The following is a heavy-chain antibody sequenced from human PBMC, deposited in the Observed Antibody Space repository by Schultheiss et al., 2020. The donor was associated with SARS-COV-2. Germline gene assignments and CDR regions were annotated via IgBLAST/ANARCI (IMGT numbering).Heavy chain of an antibody. V-gene: IGHV3-30*03. J-gene: IGHJ3*02. CDR1: GFTFSSYG. CDR2: ISYDGSNK. CDR3: ARDLGVVVVAGDAFDI. D-gene: IGHD2-15*01. Sequence: GESLKISCAASGFTFSSYGMHWVRRAPGKGLEWEAVISYDGSNKYYADSVKGRFTISRDNSKNTLYLQMNSLRAEDTAVYYCARDLGVVVVAGDAFDIWGQGTMVTVSS.